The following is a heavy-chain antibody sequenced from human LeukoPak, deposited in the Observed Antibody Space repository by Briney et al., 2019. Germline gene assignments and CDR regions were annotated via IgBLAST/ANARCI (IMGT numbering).Heavy chain of an antibody. D-gene: IGHD5-18*01. CDR1: GFTFSNYA. V-gene: IGHV3-23*01. J-gene: IGHJ4*02. Sequence: GGSLRLSCAASGFTFSNYAMAWVRQAPGKELEWVSGISGNGGKIYYADSVKGRFTISRDNSKNTLYLQMNSLRGEDTAVYYCARDQPIGYNYGYPFDNWGQGTLVTVSS. CDR2: ISGNGGKI. CDR3: ARDQPIGYNYGYPFDN.